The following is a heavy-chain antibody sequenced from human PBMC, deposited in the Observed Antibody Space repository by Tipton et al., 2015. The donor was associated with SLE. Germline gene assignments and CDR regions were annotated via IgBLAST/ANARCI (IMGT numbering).Heavy chain of an antibody. V-gene: IGHV4-59*11. CDR3: AISSGWYAGGYYYYGMDV. J-gene: IGHJ6*02. Sequence: TLSLTCTVSGGSICSHYWSWIRQPPGKGLEWIGYIYYSGSTNYNPSLKSRVTISVDTSKNQFSLKLSSVTAADTAVYYCAISSGWYAGGYYYYGMDVWGQGTTVTVSS. D-gene: IGHD6-19*01. CDR2: IYYSGST. CDR1: GGSICSHY.